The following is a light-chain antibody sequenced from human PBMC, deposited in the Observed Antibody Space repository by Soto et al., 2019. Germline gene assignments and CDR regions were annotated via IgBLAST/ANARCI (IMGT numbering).Light chain of an antibody. CDR3: QSYDSSLSGYV. CDR2: ENN. Sequence: QSVLTQPPSVSEAPGQRVTISCTGSSSNIGAGYEAHWYQQVPGTAPKLLIYENNNRTSGVPDRFSGSKSGNSASLAITGLQAEDEAEYYCQSYDSSLSGYVFGTGTKLTVL. J-gene: IGLJ1*01. V-gene: IGLV1-40*01. CDR1: SSNIGAGYE.